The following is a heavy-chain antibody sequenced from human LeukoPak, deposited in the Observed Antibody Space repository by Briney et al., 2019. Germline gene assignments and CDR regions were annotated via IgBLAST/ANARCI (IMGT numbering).Heavy chain of an antibody. CDR2: IYSGGNT. CDR3: ATRARSGYYYGMDV. CDR1: GFTVSSNY. V-gene: IGHV3-66*01. D-gene: IGHD3-3*01. Sequence: GGSLRLSCAASGFTVSSNYMSWVRQAPGKGLEWVSVIYSGGNTYYADSVKGRFIISRDNSKNTLYLQMNSLRAEDTAVYYCATRARSGYYYGMDVWGQGTTVTVSS. J-gene: IGHJ6*02.